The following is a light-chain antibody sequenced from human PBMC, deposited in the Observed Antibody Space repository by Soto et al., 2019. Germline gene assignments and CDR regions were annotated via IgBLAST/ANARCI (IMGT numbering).Light chain of an antibody. CDR2: EVS. V-gene: IGLV2-14*01. Sequence: QAASVSGSPGQSITISCTGTSSDVGGYKFVSWYQQHPGKAPKLMIYEVSNRPSGVSSRFSGSKSGNTASLTISGLQAEDEADYYCGSYTGSIYVFGPGTKLTVL. CDR3: GSYTGSIYV. CDR1: SSDVGGYKF. J-gene: IGLJ1*01.